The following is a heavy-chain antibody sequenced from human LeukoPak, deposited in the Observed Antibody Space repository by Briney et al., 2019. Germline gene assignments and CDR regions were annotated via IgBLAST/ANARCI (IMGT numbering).Heavy chain of an antibody. Sequence: SETLSLTCTVSGASINGDTYYWGWTRQPPGKGLEWIGTHSHSGSAYYNPSLRSRITMSLDTSENQLSLKLYSVTAADTAIYYCARYQTGTMFAVWGQGTLVTISS. CDR2: HSHSGSA. J-gene: IGHJ4*02. CDR1: GASINGDTYY. CDR3: ARYQTGTMFAV. V-gene: IGHV4-39*07. D-gene: IGHD1/OR15-1a*01.